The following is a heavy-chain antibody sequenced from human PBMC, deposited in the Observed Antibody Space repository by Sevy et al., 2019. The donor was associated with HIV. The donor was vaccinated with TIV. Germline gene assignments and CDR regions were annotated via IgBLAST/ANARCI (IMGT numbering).Heavy chain of an antibody. CDR1: GGSISSYY. Sequence: SETLSLTCTVSGGSISSYYWSWIRQPAGKGLEWIGRIYTSGSTNYNPSLKSRVTMSVDTSKNQFSLKLSSVTAADTAVHYCARAPPYSGSYYRYYGMDVWGQGTTVTVSS. J-gene: IGHJ6*02. CDR3: ARAPPYSGSYYRYYGMDV. V-gene: IGHV4-4*07. CDR2: IYTSGST. D-gene: IGHD1-26*01.